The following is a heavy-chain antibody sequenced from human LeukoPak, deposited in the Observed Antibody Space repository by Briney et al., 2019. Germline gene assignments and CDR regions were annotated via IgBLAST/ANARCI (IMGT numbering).Heavy chain of an antibody. CDR3: ARARLPRPGSYPLLDY. D-gene: IGHD3-10*01. CDR1: GGSISSSY. J-gene: IGHJ4*02. V-gene: IGHV4-59*01. Sequence: SETLSLTCTVSGGSISSSYWSWIRQPPGKGLEWIGYIYYSGSTNYNPSLKSRVTISVDTSKNQFSLKLSSVTAADTAVYYCARARLPRPGSYPLLDYWGQGTLVTVSS. CDR2: IYYSGST.